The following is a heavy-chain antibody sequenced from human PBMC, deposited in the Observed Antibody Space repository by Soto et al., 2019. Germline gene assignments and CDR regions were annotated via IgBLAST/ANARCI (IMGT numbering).Heavy chain of an antibody. D-gene: IGHD3-22*01. CDR2: IYPAESET. J-gene: IGHJ3*02. Sequence: PGEPLKISCKGSGSSFTTSWIGWVGQMPGKGLEWMGIIYPAESETRYSPSFQGQVTVSADKSISTAYLQWSSLKASDTAMYYCARRAAQYYYDSSGYRSAFDIWGQGTMVTVSS. CDR3: ARRAAQYYYDSSGYRSAFDI. CDR1: GSSFTTSW. V-gene: IGHV5-51*01.